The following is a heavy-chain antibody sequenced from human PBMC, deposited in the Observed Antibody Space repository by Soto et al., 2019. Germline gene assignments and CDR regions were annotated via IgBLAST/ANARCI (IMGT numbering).Heavy chain of an antibody. D-gene: IGHD2-2*01. Sequence: SETLSLTCTVSSASISRSRYTLGWIRPPPGKGLEWIGSIYYSGTTYYNPSLNSRVTVSVDTSKNQFSLKVTPVTAADTAVYYCARLHGYCISSSCHGHYAMDVWGQGTTVTV. CDR1: SASISRSRYT. CDR2: IYYSGTT. CDR3: ARLHGYCISSSCHGHYAMDV. J-gene: IGHJ6*02. V-gene: IGHV4-39*01.